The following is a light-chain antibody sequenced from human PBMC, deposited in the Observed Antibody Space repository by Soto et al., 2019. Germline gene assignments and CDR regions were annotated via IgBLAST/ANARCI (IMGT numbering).Light chain of an antibody. V-gene: IGKV1-5*03. CDR1: QSLNIW. Sequence: DIEMTQTPSTLPASVGDRVTITCRATQSLNIWLAWYQQKPGKAPNLLISKASSLESGVPSRFIGSGSGTEFSLTISGLQPDDFATYYCQQYKAYPYTFGQGTKLEMK. CDR3: QQYKAYPYT. CDR2: KAS. J-gene: IGKJ2*01.